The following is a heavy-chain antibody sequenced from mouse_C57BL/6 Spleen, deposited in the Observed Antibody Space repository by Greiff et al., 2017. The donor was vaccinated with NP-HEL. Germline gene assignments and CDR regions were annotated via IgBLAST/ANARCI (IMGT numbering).Heavy chain of an antibody. D-gene: IGHD1-1*01. V-gene: IGHV2-6-1*01. CDR1: GFSLTSYG. CDR3: ARHEGYYGRSFAY. J-gene: IGHJ3*01. CDR2: IWSDGST. Sequence: VKLVESGPGLVAPSQSLSITCTVSGFSLTSYGVHWVRQPPGKGLEWLVVIWSDGSTTYNSALKSRLSISKDNSKSQVFLKMNSLQTDDTAMYYCARHEGYYGRSFAYWGQGTLVTVSA.